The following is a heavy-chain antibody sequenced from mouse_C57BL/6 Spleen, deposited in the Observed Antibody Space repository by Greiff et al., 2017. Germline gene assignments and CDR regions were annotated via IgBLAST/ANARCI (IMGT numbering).Heavy chain of an antibody. V-gene: IGHV1-74*01. CDR3: AIDTIVTFGY. J-gene: IGHJ2*01. Sequence: QVQLQQPGAELVQPGASVKVSCTASGYTFTSYWMHWVKQRPGQGLEWIGSIHPADSDTNYNQKFKGKATLTVYKSSSTAYMQLSRLTAEDSAVYDCAIDTIVTFGYRGQGTTLTVSA. CDR2: IHPADSDT. CDR1: GYTFTSYW. D-gene: IGHD2-12*01.